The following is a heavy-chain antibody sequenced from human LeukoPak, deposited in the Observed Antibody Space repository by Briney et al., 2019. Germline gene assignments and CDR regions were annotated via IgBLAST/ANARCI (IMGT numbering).Heavy chain of an antibody. V-gene: IGHV1-8*01. D-gene: IGHD1-14*01. CDR2: MNPNNSNT. Sequence: IGWMNPNNSNTGFAQKFQGRVTMTRNTSIGTAYMELSSLRSEDTAIYYCVRVPPRTTIYAYWGQGTLVTVSS. J-gene: IGHJ4*02. CDR3: VRVPPRTTIYAY.